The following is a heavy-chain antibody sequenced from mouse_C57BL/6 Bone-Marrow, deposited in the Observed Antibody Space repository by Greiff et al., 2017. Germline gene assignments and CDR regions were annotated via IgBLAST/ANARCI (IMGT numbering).Heavy chain of an antibody. D-gene: IGHD2-4*01. CDR2: ISDGGSYT. V-gene: IGHV5-4*01. J-gene: IGHJ4*01. CDR1: GFTFSSYA. CDR3: ARDERLRHDAMDY. Sequence: EVKVVESGGGLVKPGGSLKLSCAASGFTFSSYAMSWVRQTPEKRLEWVATISDGGSYTYYPDNVKGRFTISRDTAKNNLYLQMSNLKSEDTAMYYCARDERLRHDAMDYWGQGTSVTVSA.